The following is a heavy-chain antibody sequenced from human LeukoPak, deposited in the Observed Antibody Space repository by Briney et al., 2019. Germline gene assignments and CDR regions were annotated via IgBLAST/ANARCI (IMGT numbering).Heavy chain of an antibody. V-gene: IGHV3-21*01. CDR1: GFTFSSYS. CDR3: ARDLLGYSGYDPPYYFDY. D-gene: IGHD5-12*01. CDR2: ISSSSSYI. J-gene: IGHJ4*02. Sequence: GGSLRLSCAASGFTFSSYSMNWVRQAPGKGLEWVSSISSSSSYIYYADSVKGRFTISRDNAKNSLYLQMNSLRAEDTAVYYCARDLLGYSGYDPPYYFDYWGQGTLVTVSS.